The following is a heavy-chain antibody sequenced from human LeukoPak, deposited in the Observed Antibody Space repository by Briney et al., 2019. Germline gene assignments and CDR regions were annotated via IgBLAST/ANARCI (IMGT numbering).Heavy chain of an antibody. Sequence: GGSLRLSCAASGFTFSSSAMGWVRQAPGKGLEWVSSISGSGGSPYYADSVKGRFTISRDNSKNTLYLQMNSLRAEDTAVYYCAKGPLLWDWGQGTLVTVSS. CDR3: AKGPLLWD. CDR2: ISGSGGSP. J-gene: IGHJ4*02. CDR1: GFTFSSSA. V-gene: IGHV3-23*01. D-gene: IGHD2/OR15-2a*01.